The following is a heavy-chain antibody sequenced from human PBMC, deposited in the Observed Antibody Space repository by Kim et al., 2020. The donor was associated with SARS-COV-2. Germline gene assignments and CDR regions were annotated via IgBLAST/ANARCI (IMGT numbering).Heavy chain of an antibody. CDR3: ARLFIAAAGTWGWFDP. CDR1: GYTFTSYG. D-gene: IGHD6-13*01. V-gene: IGHV1-18*04. Sequence: ASVKVSCKASGYTFTSYGISWVRQAPGQGLEWMGWISAYNGNTNYAQKLQGRVTMTTDTSTSTAYMELRSLRSDDTAVYYCARLFIAAAGTWGWFDPWGQGTLVTVSS. CDR2: ISAYNGNT. J-gene: IGHJ5*02.